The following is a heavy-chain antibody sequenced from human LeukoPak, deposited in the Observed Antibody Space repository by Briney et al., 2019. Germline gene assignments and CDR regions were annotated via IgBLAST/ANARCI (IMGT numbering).Heavy chain of an antibody. CDR1: GGTFSSYA. Sequence: GASVKVSCKASGGTFSSYAISWVRQAPGQGLEWMGRIIPILGIANYAQKFQGRVTITADKSTSTAYMELNSLRAEDTAVYYCARVRYSYGYADYWGQGTLVTVSS. D-gene: IGHD5-18*01. CDR3: ARVRYSYGYADY. CDR2: IIPILGIA. V-gene: IGHV1-69*04. J-gene: IGHJ4*02.